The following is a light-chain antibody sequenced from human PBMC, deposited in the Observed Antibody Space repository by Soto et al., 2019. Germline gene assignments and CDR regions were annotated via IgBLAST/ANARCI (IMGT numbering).Light chain of an antibody. CDR2: QGS. Sequence: QSVLTQPASVSGSPGQWITISCTGTSSDVGSYNLVSWYQQHPGKAPKLMIYQGSNRPSGVSNRFSGSKSGNTASLTISGLQPEDEADYYCCSYAGATTFPYVCATGTKVTVL. CDR3: CSYAGATTFPYV. V-gene: IGLV2-23*03. CDR1: SSDVGSYNL. J-gene: IGLJ1*01.